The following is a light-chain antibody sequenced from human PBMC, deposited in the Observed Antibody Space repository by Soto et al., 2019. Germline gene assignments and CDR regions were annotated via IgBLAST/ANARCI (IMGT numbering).Light chain of an antibody. CDR2: KAS. Sequence: DIQMTQSPSTLSASVGDTVTISCRASQTINNLLAWYQQKPGKAPKLLIYKASTLESGVPSRFSGSGSGTDFTLTISSLQPDDFATYYCQHYYTYPYTFGQGTKLEIK. J-gene: IGKJ2*01. V-gene: IGKV1-5*03. CDR3: QHYYTYPYT. CDR1: QTINNL.